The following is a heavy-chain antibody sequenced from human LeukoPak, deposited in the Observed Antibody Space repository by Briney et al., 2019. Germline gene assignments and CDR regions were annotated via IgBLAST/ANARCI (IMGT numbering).Heavy chain of an antibody. CDR2: IWYDGNEK. D-gene: IGHD4/OR15-4a*01. Sequence: GGSLRLSCAASGFSFSNYGMHWVRQAPGKGVEWVAVIWYDGNEKHYVDSVKGRFTISRENFKKTLYIQMNSLRADDSAVYYCARQAQEYGGPYYFDYWGQGTLVTVSS. V-gene: IGHV3-33*01. J-gene: IGHJ4*02. CDR1: GFSFSNYG. CDR3: ARQAQEYGGPYYFDY.